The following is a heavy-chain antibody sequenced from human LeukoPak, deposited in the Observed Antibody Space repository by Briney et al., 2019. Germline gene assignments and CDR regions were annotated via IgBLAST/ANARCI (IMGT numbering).Heavy chain of an antibody. CDR2: ISSSSSYI. CDR3: ARDRDRSGYPYYYYGMDV. J-gene: IGHJ6*02. V-gene: IGHV3-21*01. CDR1: GFTFSSYS. Sequence: GGSLRLSSAASGFTFSSYSMNWVRQAPGKGLEWVSSISSSSSYIYYADSVKGRFTISRDNAKNSLYLQMNSLRAEDTAVYYCARDRDRSGYPYYYYGMDVWGQGTTVTVSS. D-gene: IGHD3-22*01.